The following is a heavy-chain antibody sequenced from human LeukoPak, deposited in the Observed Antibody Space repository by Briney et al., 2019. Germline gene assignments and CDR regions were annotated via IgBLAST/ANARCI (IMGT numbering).Heavy chain of an antibody. Sequence: ASVKVSCKASGYTFTGYYMHWVRQAPGQGLEWMGWINPNSGDTKYAQKFQGRVTMTRDTSISTAYMELSRLRSDDTAVYYCATQRGSYLWGSDFDYWGQGTLVTVSS. J-gene: IGHJ4*02. CDR1: GYTFTGYY. CDR2: INPNSGDT. V-gene: IGHV1-2*02. D-gene: IGHD3-16*01. CDR3: ATQRGSYLWGSDFDY.